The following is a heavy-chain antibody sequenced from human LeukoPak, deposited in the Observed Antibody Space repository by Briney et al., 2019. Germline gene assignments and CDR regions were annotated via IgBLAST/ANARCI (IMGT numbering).Heavy chain of an antibody. Sequence: PGGSLRLSCAASGFIFSRYSMNWVRQAPGKGLEWDSSISSSSSYIYYADSVKGRFTISRDNAKNSLYLQMNSLRAEDTAVYYCARDSDGSGSYFYYYGMDVWGQGTTVTVSS. V-gene: IGHV3-21*01. CDR1: GFIFSRYS. CDR3: ARDSDGSGSYFYYYGMDV. D-gene: IGHD3-10*01. J-gene: IGHJ6*02. CDR2: ISSSSSYI.